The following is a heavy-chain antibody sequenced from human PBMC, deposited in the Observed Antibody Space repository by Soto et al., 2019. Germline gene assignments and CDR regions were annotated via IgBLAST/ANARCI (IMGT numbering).Heavy chain of an antibody. CDR3: TRDSEAGTKGRWFDP. D-gene: IGHD6-19*01. CDR2: IYSGGST. V-gene: IGHV3-53*01. Sequence: GGSFRVCYAASGFTVSRNEMCWVRQAPGKGREWVSVIYSGGSTYYADSVKGRFTISRDNSKSTLYLQMNSLRAEDTAVYYCTRDSEAGTKGRWFDPWGQGT. J-gene: IGHJ5*02. CDR1: GFTVSRNE.